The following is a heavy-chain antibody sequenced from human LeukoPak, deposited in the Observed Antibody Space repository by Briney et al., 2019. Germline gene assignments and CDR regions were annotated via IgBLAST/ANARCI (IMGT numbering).Heavy chain of an antibody. Sequence: SSETLSLTCAVSGGSISSSNWWSWVRQPPGKGLEWIGSIFHTGSTYFNLSLKSRVTISVDTSKNQFSLRLSSVTAADTAVYYCARDRGDGYNSGYFEYWGQGTLVTVSS. CDR3: ARDRGDGYNSGYFEY. D-gene: IGHD5-24*01. CDR1: GGSISSSNW. J-gene: IGHJ4*02. CDR2: IFHTGST. V-gene: IGHV4-4*02.